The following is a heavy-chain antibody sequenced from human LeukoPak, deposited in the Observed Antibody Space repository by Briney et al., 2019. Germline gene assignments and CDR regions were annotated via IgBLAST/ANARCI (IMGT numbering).Heavy chain of an antibody. CDR3: ARVRCGGSCYLDY. D-gene: IGHD2-15*01. Sequence: GGSLRLSCAASGFTFSTYSMNWVRQAPGKGLEWVSSITSSSGYIYYADSLKGRFTISRDNAENSLDLQMNSLRGEDTAVYYCARVRCGGSCYLDYWGQGTLVTVSS. CDR1: GFTFSTYS. V-gene: IGHV3-21*01. J-gene: IGHJ4*02. CDR2: ITSSSGYI.